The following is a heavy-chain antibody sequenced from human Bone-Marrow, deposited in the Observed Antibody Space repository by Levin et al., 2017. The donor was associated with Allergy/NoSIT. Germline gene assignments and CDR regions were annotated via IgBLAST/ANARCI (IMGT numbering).Heavy chain of an antibody. V-gene: IGHV1-2*06. J-gene: IGHJ4*02. D-gene: IGHD6-25*01. Sequence: GASVKVSCKASGFTFSDYFIHWVRQAPGQGLEWLGRLNPNTGVTQSPQKFQGRLTMTWDTSITTAHVDLRSLRSDDTAFYFCAREEQTVTSTWAAFDSWGQGTLITVSS. CDR1: GFTFSDYF. CDR2: LNPNTGVT. CDR3: AREEQTVTSTWAAFDS.